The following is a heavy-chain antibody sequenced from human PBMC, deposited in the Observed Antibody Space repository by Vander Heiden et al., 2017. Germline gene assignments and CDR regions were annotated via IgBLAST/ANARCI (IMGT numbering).Heavy chain of an antibody. V-gene: IGHV3-23*01. CDR2: ISGSGGTT. D-gene: IGHD7-27*01. CDR1: GFTFGSCS. J-gene: IGHJ4*02. Sequence: EVQLLESVGGSVQPGGSRRSPCEDLGFTFGSCSLTRVRQAPGKGLQWVSSISGSGGTTYYADSVKGRFTISRDNSKNTLYVQMNSLRAEDTAMYYCAKEWAGDPLWWGQGTLVTVSS. CDR3: AKEWAGDPLW.